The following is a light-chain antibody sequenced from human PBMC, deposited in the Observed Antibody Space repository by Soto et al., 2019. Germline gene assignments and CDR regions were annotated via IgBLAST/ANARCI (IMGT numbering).Light chain of an antibody. Sequence: QSALTQPPSVSGSPGQSVTISXXGTXTDFGTYNRVSWYQQSPGTAPKLMIYEVSYRPSGVPDRFSGSKSGNTASLTISGLQAEDEADYYCSSYTSSNSVVFGGGTKLTVL. CDR1: XTDFGTYNR. J-gene: IGLJ2*01. CDR3: SSYTSSNSVV. V-gene: IGLV2-18*02. CDR2: EVS.